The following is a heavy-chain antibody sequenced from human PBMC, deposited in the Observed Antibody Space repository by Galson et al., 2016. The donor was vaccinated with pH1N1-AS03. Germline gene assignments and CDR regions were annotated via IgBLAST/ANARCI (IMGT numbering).Heavy chain of an antibody. Sequence: SETLSLTCAVSGDSVSGGHWWTWVRQSPGKGLEWIGYIYLRGSTDYNPSLADRVIISADRSTNDFSLTLSSVTAADTAVYYCARVLTPGYFHTMDVWGRGTTVTGSS. CDR2: IYLRGST. CDR1: GDSVSGGHW. V-gene: IGHV4-4*02. D-gene: IGHD2/OR15-2a*01. J-gene: IGHJ6*02. CDR3: ARVLTPGYFHTMDV.